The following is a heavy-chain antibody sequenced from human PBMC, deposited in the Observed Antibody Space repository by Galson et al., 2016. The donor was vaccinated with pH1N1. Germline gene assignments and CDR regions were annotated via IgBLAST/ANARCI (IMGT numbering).Heavy chain of an antibody. Sequence: SVKVSCKASGYMFASYGISWVRQAPGQGLEWMGWISGHNGNANYAQRLQDRLTMTTDPSTNTAYIELRSLRSDYTAVYYCARVLRTDWAYFQYWGQGTLVTVSS. CDR1: GYMFASYG. CDR2: ISGHNGNA. CDR3: ARVLRTDWAYFQY. V-gene: IGHV1-18*01. J-gene: IGHJ1*01. D-gene: IGHD3-9*01.